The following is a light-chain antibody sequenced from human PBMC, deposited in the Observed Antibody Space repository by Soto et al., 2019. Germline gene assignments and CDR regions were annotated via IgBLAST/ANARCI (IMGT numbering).Light chain of an antibody. Sequence: DVVVTQSPLSLPVTLGRPASISCRSRQSLVYTDGDTYLNWVQQRPGQSPRRLIFRVYNRGSGVPDRFSGSGSGTDFTLKISRVEAEDVGVSYCMQGTHWPPYTFGQGTKLEIK. CDR2: RVY. CDR1: QSLVYTDGDTY. CDR3: MQGTHWPPYT. V-gene: IGKV2-30*01. J-gene: IGKJ2*01.